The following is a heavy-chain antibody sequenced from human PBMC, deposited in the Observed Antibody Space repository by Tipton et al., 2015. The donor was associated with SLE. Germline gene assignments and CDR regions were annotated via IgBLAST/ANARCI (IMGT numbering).Heavy chain of an antibody. V-gene: IGHV3-9*01. CDR3: AKASYGDYAHYYYYYGMDV. Sequence: SLRLSCAASGFTFDDYAMHWVRQAPGKGLEWVSGISWNSGSIGYADSVKGRFTISRDNAKNSLYLQMNSLRAEDTALYYCAKASYGDYAHYYYYYGMDVWGQGTTVTVSS. D-gene: IGHD4-17*01. CDR1: GFTFDDYA. CDR2: ISWNSGSI. J-gene: IGHJ6*02.